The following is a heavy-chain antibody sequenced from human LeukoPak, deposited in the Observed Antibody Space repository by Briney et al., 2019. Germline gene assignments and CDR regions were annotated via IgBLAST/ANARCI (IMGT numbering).Heavy chain of an antibody. CDR1: GGSISSSSYY. V-gene: IGHV4-39*01. Sequence: SETLSLTCTVSGGSISSSSYYWGWIRQPPGKGLEWIGSIYYSGSTYYNPSLKSRVTISVDTSKNQFSLKLSSVTAADTAVYYCATQLRWYYFDYWGQGTLVIVSS. CDR2: IYYSGST. CDR3: ATQLRWYYFDY. D-gene: IGHD4-23*01. J-gene: IGHJ4*02.